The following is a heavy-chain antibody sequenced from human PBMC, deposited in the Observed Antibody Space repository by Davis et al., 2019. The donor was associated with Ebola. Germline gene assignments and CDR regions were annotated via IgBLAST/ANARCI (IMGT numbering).Heavy chain of an antibody. V-gene: IGHV3-9*01. CDR2: ISWNSGSI. D-gene: IGHD2-2*01. Sequence: SLKISCAASGFTFDDYALHWVRQAPGKGLEWVSGISWNSGSIGYADSVKGRFTISRDNAKNSLYLQMNSLRAEDTAVYYCARGYEDIVVVPAAKAYYYYGMDVWGKGTTVTVSS. J-gene: IGHJ6*04. CDR1: GFTFDDYA. CDR3: ARGYEDIVVVPAAKAYYYYGMDV.